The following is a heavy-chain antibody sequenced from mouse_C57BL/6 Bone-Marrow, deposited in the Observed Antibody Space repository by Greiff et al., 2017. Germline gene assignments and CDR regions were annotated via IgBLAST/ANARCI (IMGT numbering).Heavy chain of an antibody. V-gene: IGHV1-81*01. CDR1: GSTFTSYG. J-gene: IGHJ3*01. Sequence: QVQLQQSGAELARPGASVKLSCKASGSTFTSYGISWVKQRTGQGLEWIGEIYPRSGNTYYTEKFKGKATLTADKSSSTAYMELRSLTSEDSAVYFCARRSIYDGFAYWGQGTLVTVSA. D-gene: IGHD2-3*01. CDR2: IYPRSGNT. CDR3: ARRSIYDGFAY.